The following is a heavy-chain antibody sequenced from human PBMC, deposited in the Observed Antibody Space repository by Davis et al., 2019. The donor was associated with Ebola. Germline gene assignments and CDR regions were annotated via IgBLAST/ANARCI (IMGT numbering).Heavy chain of an antibody. V-gene: IGHV1-69*06. D-gene: IGHD1-1*01. Sequence: SVKVSCKASGGTFSSYAISWVRQAPGQGLEWMGGIIPIFGTANYAQKFQGRVTITADKSTSTAYMELSSLRSEDTAVYYCARDLGGTTGNYYYYGMDVWGQGTTVTVSS. CDR2: IIPIFGTA. CDR1: GGTFSSYA. J-gene: IGHJ6*02. CDR3: ARDLGGTTGNYYYYGMDV.